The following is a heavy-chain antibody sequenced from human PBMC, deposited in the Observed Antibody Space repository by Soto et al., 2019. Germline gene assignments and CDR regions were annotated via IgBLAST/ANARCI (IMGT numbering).Heavy chain of an antibody. V-gene: IGHV1-46*01. CDR2: INPSGGRT. J-gene: IGHJ5*02. CDR1: GYTFTSYY. D-gene: IGHD2-2*01. Sequence: ASVKVSCKASGYTFTSYYMHWVRQAPGQGLEWMGIINPSGGRTNYAQKFQGRVTITADKSTSTAYMELSSLRSEDTAVYYCARGEDSIVVVPAATNWFDPWGQGTLVTVSS. CDR3: ARGEDSIVVVPAATNWFDP.